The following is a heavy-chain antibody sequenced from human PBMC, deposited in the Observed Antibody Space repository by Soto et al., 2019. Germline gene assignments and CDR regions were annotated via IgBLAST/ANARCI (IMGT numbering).Heavy chain of an antibody. J-gene: IGHJ4*02. CDR3: ARGLDY. Sequence: PSETLSLTCTVASSSISSSSYYWGWIRQPPGKGLEWIGSIYYSGSTYYNPSLKSRVTISVDTSKNQFSLKLSSVTAADTAVYYCARGLDYWGQGTLVTVSS. D-gene: IGHD4-17*01. V-gene: IGHV4-39*01. CDR2: IYYSGST. CDR1: SSSISSSSYY.